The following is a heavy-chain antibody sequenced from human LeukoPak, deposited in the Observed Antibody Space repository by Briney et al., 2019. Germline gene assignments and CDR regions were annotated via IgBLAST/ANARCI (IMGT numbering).Heavy chain of an antibody. CDR1: GYTFTGYY. V-gene: IGHV1-2*02. J-gene: IGHJ4*02. CDR3: ASFGYSSSWTPPCY. CDR2: INPNSGGT. D-gene: IGHD6-13*01. Sequence: ASVKVSCKASGYTFTGYYMHWVRQAPGQGLEWMGWINPNSGGTNYAQKFQGRVTMTRDTSISTAYMELNRLRSDDTAVYYCASFGYSSSWTPPCYWGQGTLVTVSS.